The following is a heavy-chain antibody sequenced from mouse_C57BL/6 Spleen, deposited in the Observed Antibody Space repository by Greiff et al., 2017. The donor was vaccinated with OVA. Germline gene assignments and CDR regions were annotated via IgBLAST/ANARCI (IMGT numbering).Heavy chain of an antibody. D-gene: IGHD1-1*02. V-gene: IGHV1-15*01. CDR3: TRYGPHWYFDV. CDR2: IDPETGGT. J-gene: IGHJ1*03. CDR1: GYTFTDYE. Sequence: VQLQQSGAELVRPGASVTLSCKASGYTFTDYEMHWVKQTPVHGLEWIGAIDPETGGTAYNQKFKGKAILTADKSSSTAYMELRSLTSEDSAVYYCTRYGPHWYFDVWGTGTTVTVSS.